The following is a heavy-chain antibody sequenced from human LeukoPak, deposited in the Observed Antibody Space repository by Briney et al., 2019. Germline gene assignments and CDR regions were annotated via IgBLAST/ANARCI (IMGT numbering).Heavy chain of an antibody. Sequence: GASVKVSCKASGGTFSSYAISWVRQAPGQGLEWMGGIIPIFGTANYAQKFQGRVTITADKSTSTAYMELSSLRSEDTAVYYCATSGSGSYHQDHWGQGTLVTVSS. CDR1: GGTFSSYA. J-gene: IGHJ4*02. V-gene: IGHV1-69*06. CDR2: IIPIFGTA. D-gene: IGHD3-10*01. CDR3: ATSGSGSYHQDH.